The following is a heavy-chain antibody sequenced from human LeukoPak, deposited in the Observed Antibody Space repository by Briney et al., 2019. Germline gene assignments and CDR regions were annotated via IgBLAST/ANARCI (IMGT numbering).Heavy chain of an antibody. CDR3: ARAYCTDGSCYSTDH. D-gene: IGHD2-15*01. Sequence: GASVKVSCKASGYTFTGYYMHWVRQAPGQGLEWMGRINANSGGTNYAQKFQGRVTMTRDTSISTAYMELSRLRSDDTAVYYCARAYCTDGSCYSTDHWGQGTLVTVSS. J-gene: IGHJ4*02. V-gene: IGHV1-2*06. CDR1: GYTFTGYY. CDR2: INANSGGT.